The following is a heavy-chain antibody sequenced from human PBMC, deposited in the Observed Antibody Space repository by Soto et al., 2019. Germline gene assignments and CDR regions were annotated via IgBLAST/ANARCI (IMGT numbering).Heavy chain of an antibody. CDR2: IIPILGIA. CDR1: GGTFSSYT. Sequence: QVQLVQSGAEVKKPGSSVKVSCKASGGTFSSYTISWVRQAPGQGLEWMGRIIPILGIANYAQKFQGRVTITADKSTSTAYMELSSLRSEDTAVYYGARGGMIVVPPFDYWGQGTLVTVSS. CDR3: ARGGMIVVPPFDY. D-gene: IGHD3-22*01. J-gene: IGHJ4*02. V-gene: IGHV1-69*02.